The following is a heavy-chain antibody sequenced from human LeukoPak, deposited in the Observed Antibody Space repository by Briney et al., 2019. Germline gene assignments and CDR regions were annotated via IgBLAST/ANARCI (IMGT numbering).Heavy chain of an antibody. CDR1: GFIFSSYG. CDR3: ARDFNWAIDY. CDR2: ISSEGRKK. V-gene: IGHV3-30*03. Sequence: RRSLRLSCAASGFIFSSYGMHWVRQAPGKGLEWVALISSEGRKKLYADSVKGRLTISRDTSKNTLYLEMSSLRPEDTAVYYCARDFNWAIDYWGQGTLVTVSS. D-gene: IGHD7-27*01. J-gene: IGHJ4*02.